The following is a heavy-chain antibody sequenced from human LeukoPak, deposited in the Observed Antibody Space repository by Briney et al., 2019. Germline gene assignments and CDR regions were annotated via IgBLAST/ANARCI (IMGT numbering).Heavy chain of an antibody. CDR1: GGSLSSYY. D-gene: IGHD5-12*01. CDR2: IYYSGST. V-gene: IGHV4-59*08. Sequence: PSETLSLTCTVSGGSLSSYYWSWIRQPPGKGLEWIGYIYYSGSTNYNPSLTSRVTIPVDMSKNQFSLKLSSVTAADTAVYYCARQSGNGYSGYDFQAFDIWGQGTMVTVSS. CDR3: ARQSGNGYSGYDFQAFDI. J-gene: IGHJ3*02.